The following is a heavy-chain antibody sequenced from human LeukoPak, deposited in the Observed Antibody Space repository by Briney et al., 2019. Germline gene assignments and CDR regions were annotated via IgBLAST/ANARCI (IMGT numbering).Heavy chain of an antibody. Sequence: PGGSLRLSCAASGFTFSSHGMNWVRQAPGKGLEWVSGISPNGVVTYYADSVKGRFTISRDNSKNTLYLQMNSLRAEDTAVYYCAKDESPSSWYREAGNFDYWGQGTLVTVSS. J-gene: IGHJ4*02. CDR3: AKDESPSSWYREAGNFDY. CDR1: GFTFSSHG. D-gene: IGHD6-13*01. CDR2: ISPNGVVT. V-gene: IGHV3-23*01.